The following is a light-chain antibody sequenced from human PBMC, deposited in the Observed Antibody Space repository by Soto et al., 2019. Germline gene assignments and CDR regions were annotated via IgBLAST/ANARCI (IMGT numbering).Light chain of an antibody. CDR2: GAS. J-gene: IGKJ1*01. Sequence: ICWTQSPFTLSLSPGERSTLSCRASQSVSNNYLAWYQQKPGQAPRILIYGASNRATGIPDRFSGSGSGTELNLTISRLENEDFAVYYRTQYGRSGKFRQGTKVDIK. CDR1: QSVSNNY. V-gene: IGKV3-20*01. CDR3: TQYGRSGK.